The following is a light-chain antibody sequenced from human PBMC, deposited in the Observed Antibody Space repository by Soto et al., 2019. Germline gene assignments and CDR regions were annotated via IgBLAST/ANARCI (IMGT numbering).Light chain of an antibody. J-gene: IGKJ4*01. CDR1: QSISSW. V-gene: IGKV1-5*01. CDR3: QQYNSYPLT. CDR2: DAS. Sequence: DIQMTQAPSTLSESVGDRVTITCRASQSISSWLAWYQQKPGKAPKLLIYDASSLESGVPSRFSGSGSGTEFTLTISSLQPDDFATYYCQQYNSYPLTFGGGSQVDIK.